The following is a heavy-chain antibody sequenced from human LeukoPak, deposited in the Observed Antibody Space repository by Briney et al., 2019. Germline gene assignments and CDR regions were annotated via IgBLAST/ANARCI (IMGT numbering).Heavy chain of an antibody. CDR3: ARDSRLVGSGSYYNRYYYYYGMDV. D-gene: IGHD3-10*01. V-gene: IGHV3-48*03. CDR2: ISSSGSTI. Sequence: GGSLRLSCATSGFTFSSYEMNWVRQAPGKGLEWVSYISSSGSTIYYADSVKGRFTISRDNAKNSLYLQMNSLRAEDTAVYYCARDSRLVGSGSYYNRYYYYYGMDVWGQGTTVTVSS. J-gene: IGHJ6*02. CDR1: GFTFSSYE.